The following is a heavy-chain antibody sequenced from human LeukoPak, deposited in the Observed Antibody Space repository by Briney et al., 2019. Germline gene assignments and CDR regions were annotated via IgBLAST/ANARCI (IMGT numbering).Heavy chain of an antibody. CDR3: ARVGPDGINYYYYYGMDV. CDR2: IKQDGSEK. D-gene: IGHD1-14*01. Sequence: PGGSLRLSCAASGFTFSSYWMTWVRQAPGKGLEWVANIKQDGSEKFYVDSVKGRFTISRDNAKNSLYLQMNSLRAEDTAVYYCARVGPDGINYYYYYGMDVWGQGTTVTVSS. V-gene: IGHV3-7*02. CDR1: GFTFSSYW. J-gene: IGHJ6*02.